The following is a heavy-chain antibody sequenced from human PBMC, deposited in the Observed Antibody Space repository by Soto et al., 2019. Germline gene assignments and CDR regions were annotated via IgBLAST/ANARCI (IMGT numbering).Heavy chain of an antibody. V-gene: IGHV5-51*01. Sequence: PGESLKISCKGSGYSFTSYWIGWVRQMPGKGLEWMGIIYPGDSDTRYSPSFQGQVTISADKSISTAYLQWSSLKASDTAMYYCARLGSRLEMATIIAYRRSYYYYGMDVWGQGTTVTVSS. J-gene: IGHJ6*02. CDR3: ARLGSRLEMATIIAYRRSYYYYGMDV. D-gene: IGHD5-12*01. CDR1: GYSFTSYW. CDR2: IYPGDSDT.